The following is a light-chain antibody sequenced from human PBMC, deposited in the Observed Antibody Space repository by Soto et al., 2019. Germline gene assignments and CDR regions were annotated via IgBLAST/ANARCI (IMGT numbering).Light chain of an antibody. CDR1: SSNIGSYT. J-gene: IGLJ1*01. CDR2: NNY. Sequence: QAVVTQPPSASGTPGQRVTISCSGSSSNIGSYTVNWYQQLPGTAPKLLIYNNYQRPSGVPDRFSGSKAGTSASLAISGLQSEDEADYFCAAWDDTLNAYYVFGTGTKLTVL. V-gene: IGLV1-44*01. CDR3: AAWDDTLNAYYV.